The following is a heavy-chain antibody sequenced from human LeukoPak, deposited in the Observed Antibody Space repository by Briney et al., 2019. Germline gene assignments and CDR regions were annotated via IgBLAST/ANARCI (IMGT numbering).Heavy chain of an antibody. CDR2: ISSSSSYI. Sequence: PGGSLRLSCAASGFTFSSYSMNWVRQAPGKGLEWVSSISSSSSYIYYADSVKGRFTISRDNAKNSLYLQMNSLRAEDTAVYYCARVPRRYRGGDCYHDAFDIWGQGTMVTVSS. CDR3: ARVPRRYRGGDCYHDAFDI. J-gene: IGHJ3*02. CDR1: GFTFSSYS. V-gene: IGHV3-21*01. D-gene: IGHD2-21*02.